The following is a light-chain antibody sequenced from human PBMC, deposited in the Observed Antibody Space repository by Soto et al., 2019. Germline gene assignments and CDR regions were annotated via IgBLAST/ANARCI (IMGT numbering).Light chain of an antibody. V-gene: IGKV3-15*01. CDR1: QSVSNN. J-gene: IGKJ1*01. Sequence: EIVMTQSPGTLSLSPGERATLSCRASQSVSNNYLAWYQQKPGQAPRLLIYGASTRATGIPVRFSGSASGTEFTLTISSLQSEDIAVYYCQQRSNWPQTFGQGTKVDIK. CDR3: QQRSNWPQT. CDR2: GAS.